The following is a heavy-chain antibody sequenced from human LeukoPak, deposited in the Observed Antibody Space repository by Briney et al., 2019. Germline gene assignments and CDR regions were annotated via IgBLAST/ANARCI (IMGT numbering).Heavy chain of an antibody. J-gene: IGHJ6*03. Sequence: GGSLRLSCAASGFTFSSYGMTWVRQAPGKELEWVSTISDGGGYTFFADSVKGRFTISRDNSKNTLSLQMNSLRADDTAVYYCAKHRYYYYMDVWGKGTTVTVSS. V-gene: IGHV3-23*01. CDR2: ISDGGGYT. CDR3: AKHRYYYYMDV. CDR1: GFTFSSYG.